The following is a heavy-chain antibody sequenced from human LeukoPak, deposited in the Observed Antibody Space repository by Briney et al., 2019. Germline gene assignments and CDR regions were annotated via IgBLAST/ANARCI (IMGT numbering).Heavy chain of an antibody. J-gene: IGHJ6*03. CDR1: GGSISSSNFY. D-gene: IGHD5-12*01. CDR3: ARVGGYVNYYYYMDV. V-gene: IGHV4-39*07. Sequence: SETLSLTCTVSGGSISSSNFYWGWIRQPPGKGLEWIGSIYYSGSTYYNPSLKSRVTISVDTSKNQFSLKLSSVTAADTAVYYCARVGGYVNYYYYMDVWGKGTTVTVSS. CDR2: IYYSGST.